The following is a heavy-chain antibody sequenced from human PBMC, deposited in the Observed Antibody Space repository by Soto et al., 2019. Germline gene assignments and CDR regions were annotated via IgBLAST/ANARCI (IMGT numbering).Heavy chain of an antibody. V-gene: IGHV4-34*01. Sequence: PSETLSLTCAVYGGSFSGYYWSWIRQPPGKGLEWIGEINHSGSTNYNPSLKSRVTISVDTSKNQFSPKLSSVTAADTAVYYCARGDETWFDPWGQGTLVTVSS. CDR3: ARGDETWFDP. CDR1: GGSFSGYY. J-gene: IGHJ5*02. CDR2: INHSGST.